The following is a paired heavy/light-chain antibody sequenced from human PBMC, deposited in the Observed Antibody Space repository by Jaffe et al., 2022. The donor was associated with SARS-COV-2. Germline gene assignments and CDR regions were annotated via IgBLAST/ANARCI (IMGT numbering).Heavy chain of an antibody. CDR1: GFTFTSYA. Sequence: EVQLVESGGGLVQPGGSLRLSCAASGFTFTSYAMSWVRQAPGKGLEWVSTISSSVGNTYFADSVKGRFTISRDNSKNTLYLQMNSLRAEDTAMYYCAKRGPYSSNPVDYWGQGTLVTVSS. D-gene: IGHD6-13*01. J-gene: IGHJ4*02. CDR3: AKRGPYSSNPVDY. V-gene: IGHV3-23*04. CDR2: ISSSVGNT.
Light chain of an antibody. V-gene: IGLV4-60*03. CDR3: ETWDSNTAV. Sequence: QPVLTQSSSASASLGSSVKLTCTLSGRHSSYIIAWHQQQPGKAPRYLMKLEGSGSYNKGSGIPDRFSGSSSGADRYLTISNLQSEDEADYYCETWDSNTAVFGGGTQLTVL. J-gene: IGLJ7*01. CDR2: LEGSGSY. CDR1: GRHSSYI.